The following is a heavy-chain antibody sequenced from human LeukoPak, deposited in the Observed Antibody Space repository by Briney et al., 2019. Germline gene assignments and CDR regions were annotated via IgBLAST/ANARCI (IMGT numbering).Heavy chain of an antibody. V-gene: IGHV4-59*11. CDR2: IYNSDSGST. D-gene: IGHD4-17*01. CDR1: GGSISGHY. CDR3: ARDADYEEPDYYYYYYMDV. J-gene: IGHJ6*03. Sequence: SETLSLTCIVSGGSISGHYWSWIRQHPGMGLEWIGYIYNSDSGSTNYNPSLKSRVTISVDTSKNQFSLKLSSVTAADTAVYYCARDADYEEPDYYYYYYMDVWGKGTTVTVSS.